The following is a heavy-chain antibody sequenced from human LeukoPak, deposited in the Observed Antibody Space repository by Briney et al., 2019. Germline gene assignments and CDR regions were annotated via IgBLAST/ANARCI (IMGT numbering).Heavy chain of an antibody. CDR3: AREYSSGYCAY. Sequence: GASVKVSCKASGYTFTGYYMHWVRQAPGQGRDWMGWINPNSGGTNYAKKFQGRVTMPRDTSISTAYMELSRLRSDDTAVYYCAREYSSGYCAYWGEGTLVTVSS. J-gene: IGHJ4*02. CDR1: GYTFTGYY. V-gene: IGHV1-2*02. D-gene: IGHD3-22*01. CDR2: INPNSGGT.